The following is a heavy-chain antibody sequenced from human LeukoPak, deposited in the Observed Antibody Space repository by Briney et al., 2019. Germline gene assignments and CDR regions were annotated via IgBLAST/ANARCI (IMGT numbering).Heavy chain of an antibody. D-gene: IGHD3-10*01. J-gene: IGHJ4*02. CDR3: ARAVVYGSGPFDY. CDR2: INHSGST. V-gene: IGHV4-34*01. Sequence: PSETLSLTCAVYGGSFSGYNWSWIRQPPGKGLEWIGEINHSGSTNYNPSLKSRVTISVDTSKNQFSLKLSSVTAADTAVYYCARAVVYGSGPFDYWGQGTLVTVSS. CDR1: GGSFSGYN.